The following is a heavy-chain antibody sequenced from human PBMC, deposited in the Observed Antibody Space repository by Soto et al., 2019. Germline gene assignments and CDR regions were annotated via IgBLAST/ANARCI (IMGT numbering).Heavy chain of an antibody. CDR2: ISYDGSNK. Sequence: QVQLVESGGGVVQPGRSLRLSCAASGFTFSSYGMHWVRQAPGKGLEWVAVISYDGSNKYYADSVKGRFTISRDNSKNTLYLQMNSLRAEDTAVYYCANSLPRRDGYNQPPGSFDYWGQGTLVTVSS. CDR1: GFTFSSYG. J-gene: IGHJ4*02. CDR3: ANSLPRRDGYNQPPGSFDY. D-gene: IGHD5-12*01. V-gene: IGHV3-30*18.